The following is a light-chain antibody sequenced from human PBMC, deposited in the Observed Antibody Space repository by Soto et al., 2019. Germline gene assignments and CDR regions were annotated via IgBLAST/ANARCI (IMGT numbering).Light chain of an antibody. Sequence: PGERATLSCRTSQSVNSIYLAWYQQRPGQAPRLLIYGASSRATGIPDRFSGSGSGTDFTLTISRLEPEDFAVYYCQQYGSSGTFGQGTKVDIK. V-gene: IGKV3-20*01. CDR2: GAS. CDR3: QQYGSSGT. J-gene: IGKJ1*01. CDR1: QSVNSIY.